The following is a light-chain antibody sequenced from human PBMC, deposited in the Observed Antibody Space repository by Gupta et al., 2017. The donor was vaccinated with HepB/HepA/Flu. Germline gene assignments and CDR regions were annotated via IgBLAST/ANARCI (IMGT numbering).Light chain of an antibody. CDR3: QAWDNINVV. CDR1: KLGGKF. Sequence: SYELTQPPSVSVSPGQTTTIACSGDKLGGKFACWYQQKPGQSPMLVIYQNTRRPSGIPERFSGSNSGNTATLTISGTQTTDEADYYCQAWDNINVVFGGGTKLTVL. CDR2: QNT. J-gene: IGLJ2*01. V-gene: IGLV3-1*01.